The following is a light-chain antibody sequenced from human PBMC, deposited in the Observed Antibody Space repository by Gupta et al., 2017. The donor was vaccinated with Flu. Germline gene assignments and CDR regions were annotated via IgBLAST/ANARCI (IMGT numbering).Light chain of an antibody. CDR1: SSDVGSYNR. CDR2: EVS. CDR3: SSHTSISTFVV. Sequence: GTSSDVGSYNRVSWYQQSPGTLPKLIISEVSHRPSGVPDRFSGSKSGHTASLTISGLQAEDEADYYCSSHTSISTFVVFGGGTKLTVL. J-gene: IGLJ2*01. V-gene: IGLV2-18*02.